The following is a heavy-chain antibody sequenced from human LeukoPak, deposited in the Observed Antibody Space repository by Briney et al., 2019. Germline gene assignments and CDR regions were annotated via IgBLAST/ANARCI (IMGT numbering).Heavy chain of an antibody. CDR1: GFNLRSYG. Sequence: GESLKISCVVSGFNLRSYGIHWVRQAPGKGLEWVARISHDGSSTDYADSVKGRLTISRDTSQSTVFLQMNGLRAEDTAIYYCAKELIGHYYGSGDAFDLWGQGTLVIVSS. V-gene: IGHV3-30*18. CDR2: ISHDGSST. J-gene: IGHJ3*01. CDR3: AKELIGHYYGSGDAFDL. D-gene: IGHD3-10*01.